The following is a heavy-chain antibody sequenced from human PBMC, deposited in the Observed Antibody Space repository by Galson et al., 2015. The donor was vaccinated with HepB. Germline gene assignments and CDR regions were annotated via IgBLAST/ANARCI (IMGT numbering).Heavy chain of an antibody. CDR1: RYTFSNYG. J-gene: IGHJ5*02. D-gene: IGHD3-16*02. V-gene: IGHV1-18*01. CDR3: ARARYRRSPPDQ. Sequence: SVKVSCKASRYTFSNYGISWVRQAPGQGLEWMGWISVYNGNTNYAQKVQGRVTMTRDTSTSTAYMEVRSLRYDDTAIYYCARARYRRSPPDQWGQGTLVTVSS. CDR2: ISVYNGNT.